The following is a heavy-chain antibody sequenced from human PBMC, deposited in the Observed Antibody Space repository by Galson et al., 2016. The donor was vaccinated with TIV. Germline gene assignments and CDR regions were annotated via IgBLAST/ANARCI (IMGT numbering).Heavy chain of an antibody. CDR2: IYPGDSDT. CDR3: ARQGSYDFWRGHNGYYYYAMDV. D-gene: IGHD3-3*01. V-gene: IGHV5-51*01. Sequence: QSGAEVKKPGESLKISCQGSGSSFTTFWVGWVRQMPGKGLEWMGVIYPGDSDTKYSPSFQGQVTISVDRSISTAYLQWKSLKASDTAIYYCARQGSYDFWRGHNGYYYYAMDVWGQGTAVVVSS. J-gene: IGHJ6*02. CDR1: GSSFTTFW.